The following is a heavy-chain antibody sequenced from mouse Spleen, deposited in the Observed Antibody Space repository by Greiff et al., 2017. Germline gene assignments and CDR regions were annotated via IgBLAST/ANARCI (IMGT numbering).Heavy chain of an antibody. CDR2: INYDGSST. D-gene: IGHD1-1*01. J-gene: IGHJ4*01. Sequence: EVQVVESEGGLVQPGSSMKLSCTASGFTFSDYYMAWVRQVPEKGLEWVANINYDGSSTYYLDSLKSRFIISRDNAKNILYLQMSSLKSEDTATYYCAREDYYGSYAMDYWGQGTSVTVSS. CDR1: GFTFSDYY. V-gene: IGHV5-16*01. CDR3: AREDYYGSYAMDY.